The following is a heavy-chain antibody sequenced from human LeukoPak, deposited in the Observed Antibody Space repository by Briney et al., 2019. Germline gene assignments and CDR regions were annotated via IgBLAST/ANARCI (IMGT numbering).Heavy chain of an antibody. D-gene: IGHD1-1*01. CDR1: GFTISDFW. V-gene: IGHV3-7*01. Sequence: GGSLRLSCAASGFTISDFWMSWVRQAPGKGLECVASTNEAGGDKLYVDSVKGRFTISRDNSKNSLSLQMNSLTAEDTAIYYCAIATTGRGAFGSWGQGTLVSVSS. CDR2: TNEAGGDK. J-gene: IGHJ4*02. CDR3: AIATTGRGAFGS.